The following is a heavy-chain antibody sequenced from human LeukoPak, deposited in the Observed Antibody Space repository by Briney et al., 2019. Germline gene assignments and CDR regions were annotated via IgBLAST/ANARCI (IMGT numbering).Heavy chain of an antibody. J-gene: IGHJ4*02. CDR2: IIAYNGNT. Sequence: GASVKVSCKASGCIFTNYGINWLGQAPRQGLEWMGWIIAYNGNTNYAQRLQDRVTMTTDTSTSTAYMELRSLRSDDTAVYYCARKLSDGYSLLDSSGQGTLVTVSS. CDR3: ARKLSDGYSLLDS. D-gene: IGHD5-24*01. V-gene: IGHV1-18*01. CDR1: GCIFTNYG.